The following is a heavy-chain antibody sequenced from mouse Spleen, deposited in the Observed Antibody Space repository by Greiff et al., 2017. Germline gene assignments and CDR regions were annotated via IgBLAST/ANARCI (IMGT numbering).Heavy chain of an antibody. Sequence: DVHLVESGGGLVKLGGSLKLSCAASGFTFSSYAMSWVRQTPEKRLEWVATISSGGGNTYYPDSVKGRFTISRDNAKNTLYLQMSSLKSEDTAMYYCARQVGTFFDYWGQGTTLTVSS. V-gene: IGHV5-9-3*01. CDR3: ARQVGTFFDY. CDR2: ISSGGGNT. CDR1: GFTFSSYA. J-gene: IGHJ2*01. D-gene: IGHD1-1*02.